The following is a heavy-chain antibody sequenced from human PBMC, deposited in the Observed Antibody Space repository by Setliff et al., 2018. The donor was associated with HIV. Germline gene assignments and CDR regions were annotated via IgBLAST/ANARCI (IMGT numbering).Heavy chain of an antibody. CDR2: IYTSGST. Sequence: SETLSLTCNVSGASISSYYWSWIRQPPGKGLEWIGYIYTSGSTNYNPSLKSRVTISVDTSKNQLSLKLSSVTAADTAVYYCARRRGGTSRSFLDYWGQGNLVTVSS. CDR1: GASISSYY. D-gene: IGHD3-10*01. CDR3: ARRRGGTSRSFLDY. J-gene: IGHJ4*02. V-gene: IGHV4-4*08.